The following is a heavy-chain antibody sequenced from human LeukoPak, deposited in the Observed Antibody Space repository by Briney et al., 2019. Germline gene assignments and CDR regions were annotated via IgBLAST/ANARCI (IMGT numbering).Heavy chain of an antibody. CDR3: VKDRGYGDYEGNFDY. V-gene: IGHV3-64D*06. CDR2: ISSNGGST. CDR1: GFTFSSYA. Sequence: GGSLRLPCSASGFTFSSYAMHWVRQAPGKGLEYVSAISSNGGSTYYADSVKGRFTISRDNSKNTLYLQMSSLRAEDTAVYYCVKDRGYGDYEGNFDYWGQGTLVTVSS. J-gene: IGHJ4*02. D-gene: IGHD4-17*01.